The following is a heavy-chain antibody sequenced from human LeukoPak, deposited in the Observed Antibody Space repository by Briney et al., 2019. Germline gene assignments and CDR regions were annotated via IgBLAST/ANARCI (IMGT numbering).Heavy chain of an antibody. Sequence: ASVKVSCKTSGYTFTGYYMHWVRQAPGQGLEWMGWINPNSGGTNYAQKFQGRVTMTRDTSISTAYMELSRLRSDDTAVYYCARGWFGELFLRNWFDPWGQGTLVTVSS. CDR1: GYTFTGYY. V-gene: IGHV1-2*02. CDR3: ARGWFGELFLRNWFDP. CDR2: INPNSGGT. J-gene: IGHJ5*02. D-gene: IGHD3-10*01.